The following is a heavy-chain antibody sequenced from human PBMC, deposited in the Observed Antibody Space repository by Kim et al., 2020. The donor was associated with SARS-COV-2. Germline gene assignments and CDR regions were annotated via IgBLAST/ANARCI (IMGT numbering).Heavy chain of an antibody. V-gene: IGHV4-34*01. D-gene: IGHD3-10*01. CDR2: INHSGST. J-gene: IGHJ6*02. CDR1: GGSFSGYY. CDR3: ARGVPMVRGAKNYGMDV. Sequence: SETLSLTCAVYGGSFSGYYWSWIRQPPGKGLEWIGEINHSGSTNYNPSLKSRVTISVDTSKNQFSLKLSSVTAADTAVYYCARGVPMVRGAKNYGMDVWGQGTTVTVSS.